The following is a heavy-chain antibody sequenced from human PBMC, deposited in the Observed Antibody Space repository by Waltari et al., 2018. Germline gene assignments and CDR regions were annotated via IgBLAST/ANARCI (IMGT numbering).Heavy chain of an antibody. Sequence: QVQLQQWGAGLLKPSETLSLTCAVYGGSFSGYYWSWIRQPPGKGLEWIGEINHSGSTNSNPSLKSRVTISVDTSKNQFSLKLSSVTAADTAVYYCARGRDYVWGSYRYPGYFQHWGQGTLVTVSS. V-gene: IGHV4-34*01. J-gene: IGHJ1*01. D-gene: IGHD3-16*02. CDR2: INHSGST. CDR1: GGSFSGYY. CDR3: ARGRDYVWGSYRYPGYFQH.